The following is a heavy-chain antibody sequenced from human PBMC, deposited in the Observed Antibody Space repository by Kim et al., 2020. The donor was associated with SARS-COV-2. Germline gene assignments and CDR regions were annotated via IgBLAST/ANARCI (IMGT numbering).Heavy chain of an antibody. Sequence: ASVKVSCKASGYTFTSYYMHWVRQAPGQGLEWMGIINPSGGSTSYAQKFQGRVTMTRDTSTSTVYMELSSLRSEDTAVYYCAREDLAAAAGTTPYNWFDPWGQGTLVTVSS. CDR2: INPSGGST. CDR3: AREDLAAAAGTTPYNWFDP. CDR1: GYTFTSYY. D-gene: IGHD6-13*01. V-gene: IGHV1-46*01. J-gene: IGHJ5*02.